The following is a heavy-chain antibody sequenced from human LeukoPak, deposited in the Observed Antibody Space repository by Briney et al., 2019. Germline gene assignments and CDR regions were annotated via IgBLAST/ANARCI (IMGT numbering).Heavy chain of an antibody. Sequence: GGSLRLSCAASGFTFSSYSMNWVRQAPGKGLEWVSSIGSSSSYIYYADSVKGRFTISRDNAKNSLYLQMNSLRAEDTAVYYCARGDYDYVWGSYRPRAYFDYWGQGTLVTVSS. V-gene: IGHV3-21*01. J-gene: IGHJ4*02. D-gene: IGHD3-16*02. CDR2: IGSSSSYI. CDR1: GFTFSSYS. CDR3: ARGDYDYVWGSYRPRAYFDY.